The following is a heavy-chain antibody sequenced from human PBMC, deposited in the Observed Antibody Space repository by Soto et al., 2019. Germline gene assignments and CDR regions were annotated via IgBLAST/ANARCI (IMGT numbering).Heavy chain of an antibody. J-gene: IGHJ4*02. V-gene: IGHV3-33*01. Sequence: QGQLVESGGGVVQPGRSLRLSCVASGFDFKTSGMHWVRQAPGKGLEWVAVIGFDGTNIHYSDSVRRRFSISRDNSENTVSLQMNSLRVEDTALYYCVRTACVINNCSYRGVRWGQGTLVTV. CDR2: IGFDGTNI. CDR3: VRTACVINNCSYRGVR. D-gene: IGHD1-20*01. CDR1: GFDFKTSG.